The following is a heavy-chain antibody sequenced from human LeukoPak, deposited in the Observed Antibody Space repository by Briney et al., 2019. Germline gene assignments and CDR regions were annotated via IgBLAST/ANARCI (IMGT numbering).Heavy chain of an antibody. J-gene: IGHJ3*02. V-gene: IGHV1-69*13. Sequence: PEASVKVSCKASGGTFSSYAISWVRQAPGQGLEWMGGIIPIFGTANYAQKFQGRVTITADESTSTAYMELSSLRSEDTAVYYCASNSAYSGPDAFDIWGQGTMVTVSS. D-gene: IGHD6-19*01. CDR1: GGTFSSYA. CDR2: IIPIFGTA. CDR3: ASNSAYSGPDAFDI.